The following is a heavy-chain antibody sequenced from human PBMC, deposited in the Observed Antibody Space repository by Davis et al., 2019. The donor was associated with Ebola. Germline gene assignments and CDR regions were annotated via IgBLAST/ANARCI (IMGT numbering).Heavy chain of an antibody. V-gene: IGHV4-39*01. D-gene: IGHD1-1*01. CDR2: LYYSGST. CDR3: ARGELEPYYYYYGMDV. CDR1: GGSISSSSYY. J-gene: IGHJ6*02. Sequence: MPGGSLRLSCTVSGGSISSSSYYWGWIRQPPGKGLEWIGSLYYSGSTYYNPSLKSRVTISVDTSTNQFSLKLSSVTAADTAVYYCARGELEPYYYYYGMDVWGQGTTVTVSS.